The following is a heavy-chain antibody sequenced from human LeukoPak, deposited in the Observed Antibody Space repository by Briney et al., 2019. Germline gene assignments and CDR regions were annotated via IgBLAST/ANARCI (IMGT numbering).Heavy chain of an antibody. J-gene: IGHJ3*02. CDR2: VYSGGST. CDR3: ARAGYYDSSGFYAPDAFDI. CDR1: GFTFSDHY. Sequence: GGSLRLSCAASGFTFSDHYMDWVRQAPGKGLEWVSFVYSGGSTYYEDSVKGRFTISRDSSKNTLFLQMNSLRVGDTAVYYCARAGYYDSSGFYAPDAFDIWGQGTVVTVSS. D-gene: IGHD3-22*01. V-gene: IGHV3-53*01.